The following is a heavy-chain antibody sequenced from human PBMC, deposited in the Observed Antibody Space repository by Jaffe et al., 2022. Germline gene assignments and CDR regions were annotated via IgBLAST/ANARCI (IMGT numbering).Heavy chain of an antibody. D-gene: IGHD1-1*01. V-gene: IGHV3-23*01. CDR3: AKAMYSWNDGDYYMGV. Sequence: EVQLLESGGGLVQPGGSLRLSCAASGFTFSTYAMSWVRQAPGKGLEWVSGISGSGGSTYYADSVKGRFTISRDNSKNTLYLQMSSLRAEDTAVYYCAKAMYSWNDGDYYMGVWGKGTTVTVSS. J-gene: IGHJ6*03. CDR1: GFTFSTYA. CDR2: ISGSGGST.